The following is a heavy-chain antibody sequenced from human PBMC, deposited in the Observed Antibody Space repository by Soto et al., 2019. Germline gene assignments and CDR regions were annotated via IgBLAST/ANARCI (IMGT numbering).Heavy chain of an antibody. D-gene: IGHD3-9*01. J-gene: IGHJ5*02. Sequence: SGPTLVNPTQTLTLTCTFSGFSLSTSGVGVGWIRQPPGKALEWFALIYWDDDKRYSPSLKSRLTITKDTSKNQVVLTMTNMDPVDTATYYCAHHTWSTHDILTGPTGNWFDPWGQGTLVTVSS. CDR3: AHHTWSTHDILTGPTGNWFDP. CDR1: GFSLSTSGVG. CDR2: IYWDDDK. V-gene: IGHV2-5*02.